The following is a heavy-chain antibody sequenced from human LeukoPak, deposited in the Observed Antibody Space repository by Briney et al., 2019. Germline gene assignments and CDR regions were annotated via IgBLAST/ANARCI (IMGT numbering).Heavy chain of an antibody. Sequence: SGGSLRLSCAASGFTFRSYAMSWVRQAPGKGLEWVSAISGSGGSTYYADSVKGRFTTSRDNSKNTLYLQMNSLRAEDTAVYYCASHPLGYCSSTSCLPYYFDYWGQGTLVTVSS. D-gene: IGHD2-2*01. CDR1: GFTFRSYA. J-gene: IGHJ4*02. CDR2: ISGSGGST. CDR3: ASHPLGYCSSTSCLPYYFDY. V-gene: IGHV3-23*01.